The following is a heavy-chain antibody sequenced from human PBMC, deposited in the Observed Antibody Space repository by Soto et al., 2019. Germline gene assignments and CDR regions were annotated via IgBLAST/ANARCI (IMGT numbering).Heavy chain of an antibody. Sequence: GGSLRLSCTGSVFSFDDYAMHWVRQVPGKGLEWVAGINYNSDAMGYADSVKGRFTISRDNAKNSLYLQMNSLKHEDTALYYCAKTVYQLLGEDGFYRWGRGKMVTVS. J-gene: IGHJ3*02. CDR3: AKTVYQLLGEDGFYR. CDR2: INYNSDAM. CDR1: VFSFDDYA. V-gene: IGHV3-9*01. D-gene: IGHD2-2*01.